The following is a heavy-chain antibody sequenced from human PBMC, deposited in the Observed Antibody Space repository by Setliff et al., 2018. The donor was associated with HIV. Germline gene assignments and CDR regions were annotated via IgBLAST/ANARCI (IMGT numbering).Heavy chain of an antibody. J-gene: IGHJ4*02. Sequence: PSETLSLTCTVSGGSFSSATYSWIWIRQPAGKGLEYIGLIYTSGNTRYNPSPKSRLSISVDTSKNQISLKLSSVTAADTAVYYCARLVEVRGAANDYFDCWGQGTLVTVSS. CDR2: IYTSGNT. V-gene: IGHV4-61*02. D-gene: IGHD3-10*01. CDR3: ARLVEVRGAANDYFDC. CDR1: GGSFSSATYS.